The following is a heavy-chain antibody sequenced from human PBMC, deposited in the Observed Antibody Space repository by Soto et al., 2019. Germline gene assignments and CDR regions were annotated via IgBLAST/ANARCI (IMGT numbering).Heavy chain of an antibody. CDR1: GGSFSGYY. CDR3: ASASAAAFSSDY. D-gene: IGHD6-13*01. CDR2: INHSGST. V-gene: IGHV4-34*01. J-gene: IGHJ4*02. Sequence: SETLSLTCAVYGGSFSGYYWSWIRQPPGKGLEWIGEINHSGSTNYNPSLKSRVTISVDTSKNQFSLKLSSVTAADTAVYYCASASAAAFSSDYWGQGTLVTVSS.